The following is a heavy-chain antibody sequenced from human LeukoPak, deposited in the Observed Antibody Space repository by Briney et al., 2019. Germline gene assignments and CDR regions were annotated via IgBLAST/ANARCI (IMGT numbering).Heavy chain of an antibody. D-gene: IGHD6-6*01. CDR3: ARGLTAARRYSFDY. Sequence: GASVKVSCKASGYTFTSYDINWVRQATGQGLEWMGWMNPNSGNTGYAQKFQGRVTMTRNTSISTAYMELSSLRSEDTAVYYCARGLTAARRYSFDYWGQGTLVTVSS. CDR2: MNPNSGNT. CDR1: GYTFTSYD. V-gene: IGHV1-8*01. J-gene: IGHJ4*02.